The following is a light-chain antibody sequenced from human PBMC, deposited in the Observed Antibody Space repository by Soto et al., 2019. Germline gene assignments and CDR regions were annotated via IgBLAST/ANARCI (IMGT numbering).Light chain of an antibody. CDR3: QQYSNYPLT. CDR1: QSISSW. J-gene: IGKJ4*01. V-gene: IGKV1-5*01. CDR2: DAS. Sequence: DIHMTQSPSTLSSSLGDRVTITFRASQSISSWLAWYQQKPGKAPNLLISDASSLASGVPSRFSGSGSGTEFTLTISILQPDDFATYYCQQYSNYPLTFGGGTKVDIK.